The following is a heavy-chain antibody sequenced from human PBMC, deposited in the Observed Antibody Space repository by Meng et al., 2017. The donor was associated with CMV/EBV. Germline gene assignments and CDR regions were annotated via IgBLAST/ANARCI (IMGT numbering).Heavy chain of an antibody. Sequence: ASVKVSCKASGYTFTGYYMHWVRQAPGQGLGWMGWINPNSGGTNYAQKFQGRVTMTRDTSISTAYMELSSLRSEDTAVYYCARFKGMDVWGQGTTVTVSS. CDR3: ARFKGMDV. V-gene: IGHV1-2*02. CDR2: INPNSGGT. J-gene: IGHJ6*02. CDR1: GYTFTGYY.